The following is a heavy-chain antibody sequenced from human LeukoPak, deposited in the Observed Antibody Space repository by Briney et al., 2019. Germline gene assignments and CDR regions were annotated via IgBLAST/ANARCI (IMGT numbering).Heavy chain of an antibody. Sequence: GGSLRLSCAASGFSFSSYWIHWVRQAPGKGLVWVSDIDSDGSNTNYADSVKGRFTISRDNAKNTLYLQMNSLGAEDTAVYFCARGGNYVQEPFDYWGQGTLVTVSS. CDR1: GFSFSSYW. J-gene: IGHJ4*02. CDR2: IDSDGSNT. D-gene: IGHD1-26*01. V-gene: IGHV3-74*01. CDR3: ARGGNYVQEPFDY.